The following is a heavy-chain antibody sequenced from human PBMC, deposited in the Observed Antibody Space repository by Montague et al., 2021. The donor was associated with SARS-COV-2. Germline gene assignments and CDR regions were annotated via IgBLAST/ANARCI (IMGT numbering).Heavy chain of an antibody. CDR3: ARVGRRRPVPLAGMDA. D-gene: IGHD2-2*01. J-gene: IGHJ6*02. CDR2: IYYSGST. Sequence: SETLSLTCTVSGGSIITSSYYWGWIRQPPGKGLEWIGSIYYSGSTSYNPSLTSRVTIPVDTSKNQFSLKLSSVTAADTAVYYCARVGRRRPVPLAGMDAWGQGTLVTVSS. V-gene: IGHV4-39*07. CDR1: GGSIITSSYY.